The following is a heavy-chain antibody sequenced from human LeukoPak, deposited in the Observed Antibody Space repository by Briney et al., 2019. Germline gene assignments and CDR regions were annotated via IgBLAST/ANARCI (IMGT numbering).Heavy chain of an antibody. CDR1: GGSISYYY. Sequence: KPSETLSLTCTVSGGSISYYYWSWIRQPPGKGLGWIGYIYYSGSTNYNPSLKSRVTISVDTSKNQFSLKLSSVTAADTAVYYCARMPEATTRFEYWGQGTLVTVSS. J-gene: IGHJ4*02. CDR3: ARMPEATTRFEY. CDR2: IYYSGST. V-gene: IGHV4-59*01. D-gene: IGHD5-24*01.